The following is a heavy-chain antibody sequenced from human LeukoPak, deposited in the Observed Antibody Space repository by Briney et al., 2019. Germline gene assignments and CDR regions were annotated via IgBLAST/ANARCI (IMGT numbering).Heavy chain of an antibody. V-gene: IGHV4-38-2*02. CDR1: GYSISSGYY. J-gene: IGHJ4*02. CDR3: ARGDVNYDSSGYNFDY. D-gene: IGHD3-22*01. Sequence: PSETLPLTCTVSGYSISSGYYWGWIRQPPGKGLEWIGSIYHSGSTYYNPSLKSRVTISVDTSKNQFSLKLSSVTAADTAVYYCARGDVNYDSSGYNFDYWGQGTLVTVSS. CDR2: IYHSGST.